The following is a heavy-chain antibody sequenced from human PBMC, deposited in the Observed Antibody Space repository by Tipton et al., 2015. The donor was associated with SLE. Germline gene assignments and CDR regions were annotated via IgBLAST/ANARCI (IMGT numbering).Heavy chain of an antibody. J-gene: IGHJ2*01. CDR2: INHSGST. CDR3: ARLSTRGWFDL. V-gene: IGHV4-34*01. CDR1: GGSFSGYY. Sequence: LSLTCAVYGGSFSGYYWSWIRQPPGKGLEWIGEINHSGSTNYNPSLKSRVTISVDTSKNQFSLKLSSVTAADTAAYYCARLSTRGWFDLWGRGTLVTVS. D-gene: IGHD2/OR15-2a*01.